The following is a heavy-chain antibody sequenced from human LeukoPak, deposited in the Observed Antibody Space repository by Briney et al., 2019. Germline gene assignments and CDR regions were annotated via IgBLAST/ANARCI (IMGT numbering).Heavy chain of an antibody. J-gene: IGHJ4*02. V-gene: IGHV3-7*01. CDR3: ARDSFGYGDY. Sequence: GGSLRLSCAASGFTFSSDWMSWVRQAPEKGLQRVANIKQDGSEKYYVGSVNGRFTISRDNAKNSLYLQMNSLRAEDTAEYYCARDSFGYGDYWGQGTLVTVSS. CDR1: GFTFSSDW. D-gene: IGHD5-12*01. CDR2: IKQDGSEK.